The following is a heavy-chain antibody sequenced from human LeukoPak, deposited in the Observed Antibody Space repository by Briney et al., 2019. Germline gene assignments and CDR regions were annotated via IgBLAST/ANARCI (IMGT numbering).Heavy chain of an antibody. D-gene: IGHD2-15*01. CDR1: GGSFSGYY. CDR2: INHSGST. CDR3: ARSVCSGGSCYLFDY. Sequence: SETLSLTCAVYGGSFSGYYWSWIRQPPGKGLEWVGEINHSGSTNYNPSLKSRVTISVDTSKNQFSLKVSSVTAADTAVYYCARSVCSGGSCYLFDYWGQGTLVTVSS. V-gene: IGHV4-34*01. J-gene: IGHJ4*02.